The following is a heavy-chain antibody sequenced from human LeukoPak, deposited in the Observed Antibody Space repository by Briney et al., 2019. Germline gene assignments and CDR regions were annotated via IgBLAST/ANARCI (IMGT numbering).Heavy chain of an antibody. CDR3: AKGLTWDSTSCSD. D-gene: IGHD2-2*01. Sequence: GGSLRLSCAASGFSFSSYAMSWVRQAPGKGLEWVSAIVGSGGNMYYADSVKGRFTISRDNFKSTLYLQMNSLRAEDTAVYYCAKGLTWDSTSCSDWGQGTLVAVSS. V-gene: IGHV3-23*01. J-gene: IGHJ4*02. CDR1: GFSFSSYA. CDR2: IVGSGGNM.